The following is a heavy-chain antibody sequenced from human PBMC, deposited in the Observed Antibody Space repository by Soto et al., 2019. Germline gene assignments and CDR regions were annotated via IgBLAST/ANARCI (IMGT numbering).Heavy chain of an antibody. Sequence: GASVKVSCKASGYTFTSYGISWVRQAPGQGLEWMGWISAYNGNTNYAQKLQGRVTMTTDTSTSTAYMELRSLRSDDTAVYYCAGMYDIWTRLVRFDIWGQGTMVTVSS. D-gene: IGHD3-9*01. V-gene: IGHV1-18*01. CDR2: ISAYNGNT. CDR1: GYTFTSYG. J-gene: IGHJ3*02. CDR3: AGMYDIWTRLVRFDI.